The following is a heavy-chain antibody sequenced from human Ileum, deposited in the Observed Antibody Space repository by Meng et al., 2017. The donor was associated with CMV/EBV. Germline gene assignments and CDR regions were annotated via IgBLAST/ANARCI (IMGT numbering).Heavy chain of an antibody. CDR1: GFTFSSYG. V-gene: IGHV3-30*02. Sequence: GESLKISCAASGFTFSSYGMHWVRQAPGKWLEWVAFIRYDGSNKYYADSVKGRFTISRDNSRTTLYLHVNSLRAEHTAVYYCVVGYDSRKVAYWGQGTLVTVSS. D-gene: IGHD3-22*01. CDR2: IRYDGSNK. J-gene: IGHJ4*02. CDR3: VVGYDSRKVAY.